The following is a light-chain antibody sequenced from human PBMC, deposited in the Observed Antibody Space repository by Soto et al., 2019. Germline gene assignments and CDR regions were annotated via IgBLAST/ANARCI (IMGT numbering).Light chain of an antibody. CDR3: SSYTSSSTQLYV. CDR2: DVS. V-gene: IGLV2-14*01. Sequence: QSVLTQPASVSGSPGQSITISCTGTSSDVGGYNYVSWYQQHPGKAPKLMIYDVSNRPSGVSNRFSRSKSGNTASLTISGLQAEDEADYYCSSYTSSSTQLYVFGTGTKVTVL. J-gene: IGLJ1*01. CDR1: SSDVGGYNY.